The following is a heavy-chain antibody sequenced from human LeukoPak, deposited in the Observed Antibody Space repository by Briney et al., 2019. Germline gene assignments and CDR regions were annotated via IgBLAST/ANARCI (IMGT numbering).Heavy chain of an antibody. V-gene: IGHV4-34*01. CDR3: ARELPSSSRNKGLDY. CDR1: GGSFSGYY. J-gene: IGHJ4*02. D-gene: IGHD6-13*01. CDR2: IYYSGST. Sequence: SETLSLTCAVYGGSFSGYYWSWIRQPPGKGLEWIGSIYYSGSTYYNPSLKSRVTISIDTSKNQFSLKLSSVTAADTAVYYCARELPSSSRNKGLDYWGQGTLVTVSS.